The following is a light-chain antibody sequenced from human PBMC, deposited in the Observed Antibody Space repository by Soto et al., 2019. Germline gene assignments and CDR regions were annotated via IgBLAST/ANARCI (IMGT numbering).Light chain of an antibody. CDR1: QSVNSRY. CDR2: GAS. CDR3: PQYGSSKWP. V-gene: IGKV3-20*01. J-gene: IGKJ1*01. Sequence: IGLMQSAGTLSLSPGERATLSCRASQSVNSRYFAWYHQKPGQAPRLLIYGASSRATGIPDRFSGSGSGTDFTLTISRLEPEDFALYYCPQYGSSKWPFGQGTKVDI.